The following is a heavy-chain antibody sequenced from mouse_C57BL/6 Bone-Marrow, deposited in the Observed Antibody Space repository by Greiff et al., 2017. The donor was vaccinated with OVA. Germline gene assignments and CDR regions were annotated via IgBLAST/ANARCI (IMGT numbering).Heavy chain of an antibody. J-gene: IGHJ1*03. Sequence: VQLKQSVAELVRPGASVKLSCTASGFNIKNTYMHWVKQRPEQGLEWIGRIDPANGNTKYAPKFQGKATITADTSSNTAYLQLSSLTSEDTAIYYCATPYYYGSSYWYFDVWGTGTTVTVSS. D-gene: IGHD1-1*01. CDR2: IDPANGNT. CDR1: GFNIKNTY. CDR3: ATPYYYGSSYWYFDV. V-gene: IGHV14-3*01.